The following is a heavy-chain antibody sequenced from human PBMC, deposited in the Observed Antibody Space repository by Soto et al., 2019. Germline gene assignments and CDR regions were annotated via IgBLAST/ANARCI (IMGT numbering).Heavy chain of an antibody. Sequence: ASVKVSCKASGYTFTNYAMHWVRQAPGQRLEWMGWVHGGNGNTKYSQKFQGRVTISRDTSASTAYMELSSLRSEDTAVYYCARDIYYDSSVYFDYWGQGTLVTSPQ. J-gene: IGHJ4*02. D-gene: IGHD3-22*01. CDR3: ARDIYYDSSVYFDY. CDR1: GYTFTNYA. CDR2: VHGGNGNT. V-gene: IGHV1-3*01.